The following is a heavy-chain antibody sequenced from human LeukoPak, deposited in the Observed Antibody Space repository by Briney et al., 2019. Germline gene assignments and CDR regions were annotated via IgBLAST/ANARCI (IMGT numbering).Heavy chain of an antibody. CDR3: ARAAAGGESNY. Sequence: KPSETLSLTCTISGGSISSYYWSWIRQPPGKGLEWLGYIYYSGSTNYNPSLKSRLTISVDTSKNQFSLKLSSVTAADTAVYYCARAAAGGESNYCGQGTLVTVSS. J-gene: IGHJ4*02. CDR1: GGSISSYY. D-gene: IGHD2-21*01. V-gene: IGHV4-59*08. CDR2: IYYSGST.